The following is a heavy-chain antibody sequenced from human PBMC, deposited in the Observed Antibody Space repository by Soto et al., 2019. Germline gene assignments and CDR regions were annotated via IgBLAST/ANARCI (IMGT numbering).Heavy chain of an antibody. J-gene: IGHJ4*02. CDR1: GGSISSGDYY. V-gene: IGHV4-30-4*01. CDR3: ARYLSYCGDDCYPHFDS. D-gene: IGHD2-21*02. Sequence: SETLSLTCTVSGGSISSGDYYWSWIRQPPGKGLEWIGYIYYSGSSYYNPSLKSRLSMSVDTSKNHFSLKLRSVTAADTAVFYCARYLSYCGDDCYPHFDSWGQGTLVTVS. CDR2: IYYSGSS.